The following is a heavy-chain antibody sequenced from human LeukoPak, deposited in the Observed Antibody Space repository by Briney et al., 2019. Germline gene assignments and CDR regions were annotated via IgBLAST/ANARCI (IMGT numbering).Heavy chain of an antibody. V-gene: IGHV3-15*01. D-gene: IGHD3-16*01. CDR1: GFTFSNAW. CDR3: TTDAYDYAVQAAFDI. CDR2: IKSKTDGGTT. J-gene: IGHJ3*02. Sequence: GGSLRLSCAASGFTFSNAWMSWVRQAPGKGREWGGRIKSKTDGGTTDYAAPVKGRFTISRDDSKNTLYLQMNSLKTEDTAVYYCTTDAYDYAVQAAFDIWGQGTMVTVSS.